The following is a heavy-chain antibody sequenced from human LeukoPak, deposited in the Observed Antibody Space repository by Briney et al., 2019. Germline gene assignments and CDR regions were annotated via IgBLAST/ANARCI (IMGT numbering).Heavy chain of an antibody. CDR3: AELGITMIGGV. D-gene: IGHD3-10*02. Sequence: TGGSLRLSCAASGFTFSSYEMNWVRQAPGKGLEWVSYISSSSSTIYYADSVKGRFTISRDNAKNSLYLQKNSLRAEDTAVYYCAELGITMIGGVWGKGTTVTISS. V-gene: IGHV3-48*03. J-gene: IGHJ6*04. CDR1: GFTFSSYE. CDR2: ISSSSSTI.